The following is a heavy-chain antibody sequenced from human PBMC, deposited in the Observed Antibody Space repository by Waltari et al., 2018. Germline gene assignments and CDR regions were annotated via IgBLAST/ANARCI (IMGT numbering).Heavy chain of an antibody. CDR2: SSSSSSTI. J-gene: IGHJ4*02. V-gene: IGHV3-48*04. D-gene: IGHD2-21*02. CDR3: ARDNDYYFDY. CDR1: GFTFSTYS. Sequence: EVQLVESGGGLVQPGGSLRLSCAASGFTFSTYSMNWVRQAPGKGLEWFSYSSSSSSTIYYADSVKGRFTFSRDNAKNSLYLQMNSLRAEDTAVYYCARDNDYYFDYWGQGTLVTVSS.